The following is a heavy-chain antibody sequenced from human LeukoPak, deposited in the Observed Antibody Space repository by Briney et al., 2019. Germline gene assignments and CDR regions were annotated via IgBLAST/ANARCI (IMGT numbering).Heavy chain of an antibody. V-gene: IGHV3-53*01. CDR3: ARSLSRYYYYMDV. CDR1: GFTVSSNY. D-gene: IGHD2/OR15-2a*01. J-gene: IGHJ6*03. Sequence: GGSLRLSCAASGFTVSSNYMSWVRQAPGKGLEWVSVIYSGGSTYYADSVKGRFTISRDNSKNTLYLQMNSLRAEDTAVYYCARSLSRYYYYMDVWGKGTTVTVSS. CDR2: IYSGGST.